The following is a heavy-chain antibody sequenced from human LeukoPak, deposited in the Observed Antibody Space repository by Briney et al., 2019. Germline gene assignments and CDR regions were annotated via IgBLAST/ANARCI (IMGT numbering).Heavy chain of an antibody. Sequence: SETLSLTCTVSGGSISSYYWSWIRQPAGKGLEWIGRIYTSGSTNYNPSFKSRVTMSVDTSKNQFSLKLSSVTAADTAVYYCARDRCSGGSCYLDYWGQGTLVTVSS. CDR3: ARDRCSGGSCYLDY. CDR1: GGSISSYY. V-gene: IGHV4-4*07. D-gene: IGHD2-15*01. CDR2: IYTSGST. J-gene: IGHJ4*02.